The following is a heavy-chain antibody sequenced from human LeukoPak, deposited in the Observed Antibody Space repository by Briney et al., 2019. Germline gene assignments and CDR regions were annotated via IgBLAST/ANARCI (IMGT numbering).Heavy chain of an antibody. CDR1: GGSISSSRYH. CDR3: AKQRRDGYNYFDY. Sequence: PSETLSLTCTVSGGSISSSRYHWGWIRHPPGKGLEWIGNIYYSESTYYNPSLKSRVTISVDTSKNQFSLKLSSVTAADTAVYYCAKQRRDGYNYFDYWGQGTLVTVSS. V-gene: IGHV4-39*01. CDR2: IYYSEST. D-gene: IGHD5-24*01. J-gene: IGHJ4*02.